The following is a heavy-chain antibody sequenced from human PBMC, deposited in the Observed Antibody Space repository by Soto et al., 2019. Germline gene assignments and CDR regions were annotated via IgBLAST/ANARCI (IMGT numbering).Heavy chain of an antibody. CDR3: ATSFRYFDN. V-gene: IGHV3-23*01. D-gene: IGHD3-9*01. CDR1: GFTISSYA. J-gene: IGHJ4*02. CDR2: ITGSGGTT. Sequence: EVHLLESGGGLVQPGGSLRLSCAASGFTISSYAMSWVRQAPGKGLEWVSAITGSGGTTYYADSVKGRFTISRDNSKNTVTLQMNNLTLDDTAVYYCATSFRYFDNWGQGTRVTVSS.